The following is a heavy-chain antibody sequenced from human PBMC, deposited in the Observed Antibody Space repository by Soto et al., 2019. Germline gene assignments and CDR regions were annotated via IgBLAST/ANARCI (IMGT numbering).Heavy chain of an antibody. V-gene: IGHV3-33*01. D-gene: IGHD2-15*01. Sequence: GGSLRLSCAVSGFTYSLYGMHWVRQAPGKGLEWVAVIWYDGSNQYYADSVKGRFTISRDNSNNTLYLQMNSLRAEDTAVYYCASLYCSGGTCYGGDYWGQGTLVTVSS. CDR1: GFTYSLYG. CDR3: ASLYCSGGTCYGGDY. J-gene: IGHJ4*02. CDR2: IWYDGSNQ.